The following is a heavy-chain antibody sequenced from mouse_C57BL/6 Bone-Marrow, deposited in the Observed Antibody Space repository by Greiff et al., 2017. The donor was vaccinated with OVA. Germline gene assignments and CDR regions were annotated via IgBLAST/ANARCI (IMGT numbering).Heavy chain of an antibody. CDR3: TTIFITTNY. D-gene: IGHD1-1*01. CDR2: IDPANGDT. Sequence: VQLKESGAELVRPGASVKLSCTASGFNIKDDYMHWVKQRPEQGLEWIGWIDPANGDTEYASKFQGKATITADTSSNTAYLQLSSLTSEDTAVYYCTTIFITTNYWGQGTTLTVSS. CDR1: GFNIKDDY. J-gene: IGHJ2*01. V-gene: IGHV14-4*01.